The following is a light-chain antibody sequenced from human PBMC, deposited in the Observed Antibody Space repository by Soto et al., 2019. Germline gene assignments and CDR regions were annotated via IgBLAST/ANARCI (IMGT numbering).Light chain of an antibody. J-gene: IGLJ2*01. CDR2: SNS. CDR1: SSNIGSNT. CDR3: AAWDESLNGMV. V-gene: IGLV1-44*01. Sequence: QSVLTQPPSASGTPGQRVTISCSGSSSNIGSNTVNWYQQLPGTAPKLLMYSNSQRPSGVPDRFSGSQSGTSASLAISGLQSEDEADYYCAAWDESLNGMVFGGGTQQTVL.